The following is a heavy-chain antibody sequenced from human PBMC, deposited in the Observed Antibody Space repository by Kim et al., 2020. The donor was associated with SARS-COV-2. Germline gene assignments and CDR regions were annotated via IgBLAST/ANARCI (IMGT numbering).Heavy chain of an antibody. D-gene: IGHD2-15*01. V-gene: IGHV6-1*01. CDR2: TYYRSKWYN. CDR3: ARERKGYCSGGSCYSHYYYYYGMDV. J-gene: IGHJ6*02. Sequence: SQTLSLTCAISGDSVSSNSAAWNWIRQSPSRGLEWLGRTYYRSKWYNDYAVSVKSRITINPDTSKNQFSLQLNSVTPEDTAVYYCARERKGYCSGGSCYSHYYYYYGMDVWGQGTTVTVSS. CDR1: GDSVSSNSAA.